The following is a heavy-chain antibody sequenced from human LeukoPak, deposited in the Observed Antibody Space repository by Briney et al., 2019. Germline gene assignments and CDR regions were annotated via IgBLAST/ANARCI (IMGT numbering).Heavy chain of an antibody. Sequence: SETLSLTCTVSGGSISSGGYYWSWIRQPPGKGLEWIGYIYHSGSTYYNPSLKSRVTISVDRSKNQFSLKLNSVTAADTAVYYCARRRRIAAAGTDAFDIWGQGTMVTVSS. D-gene: IGHD6-13*01. V-gene: IGHV4-30-2*01. CDR2: IYHSGST. CDR3: ARRRRIAAAGTDAFDI. J-gene: IGHJ3*02. CDR1: GGSISSGGYY.